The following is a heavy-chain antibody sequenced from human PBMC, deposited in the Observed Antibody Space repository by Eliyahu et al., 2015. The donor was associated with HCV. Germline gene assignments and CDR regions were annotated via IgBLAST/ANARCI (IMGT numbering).Heavy chain of an antibody. V-gene: IGHV3-23*01. CDR1: GFTFSXYA. D-gene: IGHD2-2*02. CDR3: AKDLTHCNSITCYTGLDY. CDR2: IGASGGGA. Sequence: EVQLLESGGDLVQPGGSLRLSCAASGFTFSXYAMSWVRQAPGKGLEWVSVIGASGGGAYYADSVKGRFIISRDNSKNTLSLQMNSLRAEDTAVYYCAKDLTHCNSITCYTGLDYWGQGTLVTVSS. J-gene: IGHJ4*02.